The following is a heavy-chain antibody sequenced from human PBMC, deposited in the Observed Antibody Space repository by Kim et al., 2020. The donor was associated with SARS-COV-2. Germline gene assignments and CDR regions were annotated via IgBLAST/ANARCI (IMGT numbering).Heavy chain of an antibody. CDR1: GYSISSGYY. CDR2: IYHSGST. D-gene: IGHD1-1*01. J-gene: IGHJ6*02. V-gene: IGHV4-38-2*02. Sequence: SETLSLTCTVSGYSISSGYYWGWIRQPPGKGLEWIGSIYHSGSTYYNPSLKSRVTISVDTSKNQFSLKLSSVTAADTAVYYCARVAGTTYYYYGMDVWGQGTTVTVSS. CDR3: ARVAGTTYYYYGMDV.